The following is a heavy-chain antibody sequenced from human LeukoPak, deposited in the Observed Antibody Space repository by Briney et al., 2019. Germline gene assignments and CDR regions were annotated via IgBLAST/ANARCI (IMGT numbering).Heavy chain of an antibody. V-gene: IGHV1-2*02. D-gene: IGHD3-10*01. J-gene: IGHJ4*02. CDR1: GYTFTGYY. CDR3: ARARGDYYGSGDY. Sequence: GASVKVSCKASGYTFTGYYMHWVRQAPGQGLEWMGLINPNSGGTNYAQKFQGRVTMTRDTSISTAYMELSRLRSDDTAVYYCARARGDYYGSGDYWGQGTLLSVS. CDR2: INPNSGGT.